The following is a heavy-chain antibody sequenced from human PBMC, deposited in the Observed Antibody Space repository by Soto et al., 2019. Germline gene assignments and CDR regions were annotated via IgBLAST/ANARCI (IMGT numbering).Heavy chain of an antibody. CDR3: ARELDYDYIWGSYRPTFDY. CDR1: GFTFRSYS. CDR2: ISSSSSYI. Sequence: GGSLRLSCAASGFTFRSYSMNWVRQAPGKGLEWVSSISSSSSYIYYADSVKGRFTISRDNAKNSLYLQMNSLRAEDTAVYYCARELDYDYIWGSYRPTFDYWGQGTLVTVSS. J-gene: IGHJ4*02. V-gene: IGHV3-21*01. D-gene: IGHD3-16*02.